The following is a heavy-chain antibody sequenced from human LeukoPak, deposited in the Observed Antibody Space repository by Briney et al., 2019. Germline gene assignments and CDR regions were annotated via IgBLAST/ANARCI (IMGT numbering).Heavy chain of an antibody. J-gene: IGHJ4*02. CDR3: ARATPVGGVRFYY. CDR2: IYTTGET. D-gene: IGHD3-16*01. CDR1: GVSISRYY. Sequence: SEGLSLTCTVSGVSISRYYWSWLRPPPGKGLEWIGAIYTTGETRYNLSLRSRVTISIDTSKNQLYLKLSSVTAADTAVYYCARATPVGGVRFYYGDQGTLATVSS. V-gene: IGHV4-4*08.